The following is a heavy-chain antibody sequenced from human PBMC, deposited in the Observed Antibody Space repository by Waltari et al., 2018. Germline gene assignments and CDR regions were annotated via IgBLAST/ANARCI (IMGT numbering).Heavy chain of an antibody. D-gene: IGHD4-17*01. Sequence: QVQLQESGPGLVKPSETLSLTCTVSGGSISSYYWSWIRQPPGKGLEWIGYIYYSGRTNYTPSHNSRVTIAVDTSKNQVSLKLSSVTAADTAVYYCAKDYGGNSRLFDYWGQGTLVTVSS. V-gene: IGHV4-59*01. CDR3: AKDYGGNSRLFDY. CDR1: GGSISSYY. CDR2: IYYSGRT. J-gene: IGHJ4*02.